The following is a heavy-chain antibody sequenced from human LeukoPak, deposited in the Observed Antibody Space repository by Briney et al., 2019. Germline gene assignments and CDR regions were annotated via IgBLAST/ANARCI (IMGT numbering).Heavy chain of an antibody. Sequence: KPSQTLSLTCTVSGGSISSGGYYWSWIRQPPGKGLEWIGYIYHSGSTYYNPSLKSRVTISVDRSKNQFSLKLSSVTAADTAVYYCARDRPRYDILTGYRYYYMDVWGKGTTVTVSS. V-gene: IGHV4-30-2*01. J-gene: IGHJ6*03. CDR1: GGSISSGGYY. CDR3: ARDRPRYDILTGYRYYYMDV. CDR2: IYHSGST. D-gene: IGHD3-9*01.